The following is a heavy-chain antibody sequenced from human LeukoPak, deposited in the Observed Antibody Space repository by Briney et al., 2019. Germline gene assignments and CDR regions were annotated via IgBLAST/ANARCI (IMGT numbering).Heavy chain of an antibody. Sequence: SVKVSCKASAGTFSSYAISWVRQAPGQGLEWMGGIIPIFGTANYAQKFQGRVTITADESTSTAYMELSSLRSEDTAVYYCAGGGTSSSWYTPFDYWGQGTPVTVSS. CDR2: IIPIFGTA. J-gene: IGHJ4*02. CDR3: AGGGTSSSWYTPFDY. D-gene: IGHD6-13*01. CDR1: AGTFSSYA. V-gene: IGHV1-69*13.